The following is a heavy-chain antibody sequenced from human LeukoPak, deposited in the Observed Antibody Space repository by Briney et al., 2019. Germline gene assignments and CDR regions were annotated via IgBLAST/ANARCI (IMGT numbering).Heavy chain of an antibody. CDR2: IYTSGST. D-gene: IGHD1-26*01. V-gene: IGHV4-61*02. CDR3: ARGKLRDAFDI. Sequence: TLSLTCSVSGGSISSGSYYWSWIRQPAGKGLEWIGRIYTSGSTNYNPSLKSRVTISVDTSKNQFSLKLSSVTAADTAVYYCARGKLRDAFDIWGQGTMVTVSS. J-gene: IGHJ3*02. CDR1: GGSISSGSYY.